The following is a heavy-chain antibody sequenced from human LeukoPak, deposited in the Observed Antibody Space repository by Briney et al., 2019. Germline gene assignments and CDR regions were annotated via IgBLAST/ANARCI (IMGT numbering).Heavy chain of an antibody. D-gene: IGHD5-18*01. CDR2: IYYLGST. Sequence: PSETLSLTCTVSGGSISSSSYYWGWIRQPPGKGLEWVASIYYLGSTYYNPSLKSRVTISVDTSKNQFSLKLSSVTAADTAVYYCARHVSGYSYGYSDYWGQGILVTVSS. V-gene: IGHV4-39*01. CDR1: GGSISSSSYY. CDR3: ARHVSGYSYGYSDY. J-gene: IGHJ4*02.